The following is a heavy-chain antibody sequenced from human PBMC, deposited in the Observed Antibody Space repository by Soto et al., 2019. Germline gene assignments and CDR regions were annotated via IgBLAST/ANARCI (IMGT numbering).Heavy chain of an antibody. D-gene: IGHD3-3*01. J-gene: IGHJ4*02. CDR1: GYTFTSYA. V-gene: IGHV1-3*01. Sequence: ASVKVSCKASGYTFTSYAMHWVRQAPGQRLEWMGWINAGNGNTKYSQKFQGRVTITRDTSASTASMELSSLRSEDTAVYYCARAPPSIFGVVRTKPLDYSGQATLVTV. CDR2: INAGNGNT. CDR3: ARAPPSIFGVVRTKPLDY.